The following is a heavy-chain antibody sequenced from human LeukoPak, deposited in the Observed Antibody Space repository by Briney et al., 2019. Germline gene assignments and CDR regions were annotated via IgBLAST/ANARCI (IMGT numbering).Heavy chain of an antibody. D-gene: IGHD5-18*01. CDR2: SSGSNTI. CDR1: GLTLSGFS. V-gene: IGHV3-48*02. Sequence: QSGGSLRLSCAASGLTLSGFSVNWVRQAPGKGLEWISYSSGSNTIYYADSVKGRFTISRDNAKNSLFLQMNSLRDEDTAVYYCVRTGGYSYGPFSDWGQGTLVTVSS. CDR3: VRTGGYSYGPFSD. J-gene: IGHJ4*02.